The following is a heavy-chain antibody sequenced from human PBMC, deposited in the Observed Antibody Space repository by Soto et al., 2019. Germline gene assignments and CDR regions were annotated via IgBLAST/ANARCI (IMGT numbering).Heavy chain of an antibody. V-gene: IGHV3-74*01. J-gene: IGHJ6*03. CDR2: IDKVGTDS. Sequence: EVQLVESGGGLVQPGGSLRLSCAASEFTFSGRSVHWVRQAPGKGLVWVSGIDKVGTDSTYADSVKGRFTSSRDNAKTTVYLQMNSLRVEDTAGYYCARGWFGPDVWGKGTTVTVSS. CDR1: EFTFSGRS. D-gene: IGHD3-10*01. CDR3: ARGWFGPDV.